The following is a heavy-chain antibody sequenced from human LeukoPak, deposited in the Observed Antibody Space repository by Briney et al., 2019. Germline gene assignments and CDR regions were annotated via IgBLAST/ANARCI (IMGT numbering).Heavy chain of an antibody. V-gene: IGHV4-59*01. CDR1: GGSISSYY. J-gene: IGHJ3*02. Sequence: SEPLSLTCTVSGGSISSYYWSWIRQPPGKGLEWIGYIYYSGSTNYNPSLKSRVTISVDTSKNQFSLKLGSVTAADTAVYYCARGGPHDAFDIWGQGTMVTVSS. CDR2: IYYSGST. CDR3: ARGGPHDAFDI.